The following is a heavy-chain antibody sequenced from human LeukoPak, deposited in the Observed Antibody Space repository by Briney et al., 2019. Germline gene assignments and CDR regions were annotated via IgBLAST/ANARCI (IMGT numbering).Heavy chain of an antibody. J-gene: IGHJ4*02. CDR3: ARHRGDYYGSSGSFDY. CDR2: IYYTGST. Sequence: SETLSLTCTVSGGSISNNNYYWGWIRQPPGKGLEWIGNIYYTGSTYYDPSLKSRVTISVDTSKNQFSLKLSSVTAADTAVYYCARHRGDYYGSSGSFDYWGQGTLVTVSS. V-gene: IGHV4-39*01. CDR1: GGSISNNNYY. D-gene: IGHD3-22*01.